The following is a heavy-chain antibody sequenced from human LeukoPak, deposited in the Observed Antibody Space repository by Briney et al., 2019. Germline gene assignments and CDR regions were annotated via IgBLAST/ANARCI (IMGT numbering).Heavy chain of an antibody. Sequence: ASVKVSCKASGYTFTGHYMHWVRQAPGQGLEWMGWINPNSGGTNYAQKFQGRVTMTRDTSISTAYMELSRLRSDDTAVYYCARDPRGWSSSPQVDYWGQGTLVTVSS. J-gene: IGHJ4*02. CDR3: ARDPRGWSSSPQVDY. D-gene: IGHD6-13*01. V-gene: IGHV1-2*02. CDR2: INPNSGGT. CDR1: GYTFTGHY.